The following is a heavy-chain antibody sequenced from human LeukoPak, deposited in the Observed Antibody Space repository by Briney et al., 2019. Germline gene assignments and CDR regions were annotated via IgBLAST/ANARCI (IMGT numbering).Heavy chain of an antibody. Sequence: ASVKVSCKASGYTFTSCDINWVRQATGQGLEWMGWMNPNSGNTGYAQKFQGRVTMTRNTSISTAYMELSSLRSEDTAVYYCARGHSSSWFTLGYYYGMDVWGQGTTVTVSS. D-gene: IGHD6-13*01. V-gene: IGHV1-8*01. CDR3: ARGHSSSWFTLGYYYGMDV. CDR1: GYTFTSCD. J-gene: IGHJ6*02. CDR2: MNPNSGNT.